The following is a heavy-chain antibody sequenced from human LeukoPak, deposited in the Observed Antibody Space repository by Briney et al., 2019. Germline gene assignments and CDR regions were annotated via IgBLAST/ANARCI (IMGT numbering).Heavy chain of an antibody. Sequence: GSLRLSCAASGFTVSSNYMSWIRQPPGKGLEWIGEINHSGSTNYNPSLKSRVTISVDTSKNQFSLKLSSVTAADTAVYYCARPRFYGGKASAFDIWGQGTMVTVSS. D-gene: IGHD4-23*01. J-gene: IGHJ3*02. CDR2: INHSGST. CDR1: GFTVSSNY. CDR3: ARPRFYGGKASAFDI. V-gene: IGHV4-34*01.